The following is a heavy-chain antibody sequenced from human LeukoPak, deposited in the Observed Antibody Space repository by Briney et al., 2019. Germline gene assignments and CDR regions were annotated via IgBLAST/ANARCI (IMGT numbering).Heavy chain of an antibody. V-gene: IGHV3-48*04. CDR3: AREAPPYSSGWHNWFDP. D-gene: IGHD6-19*01. Sequence: GGSLRLSCAASGFTFSSYSMNWVRQAPGKGLEWVSYISSSGSTIYYADSVKGRFTISRDNAKNSLYLQMNSLRAEDTAVYYCAREAPPYSSGWHNWFDPWGQGTLVTVSS. CDR2: ISSSGSTI. J-gene: IGHJ5*02. CDR1: GFTFSSYS.